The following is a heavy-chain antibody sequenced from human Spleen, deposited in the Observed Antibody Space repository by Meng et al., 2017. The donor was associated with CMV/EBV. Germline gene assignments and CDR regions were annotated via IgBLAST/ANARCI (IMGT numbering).Heavy chain of an antibody. J-gene: IGHJ6*02. CDR3: AKGREGMDV. V-gene: IGHV3-23*01. Sequence: GESLKISCAASGFTFSGYWMTWVRRAPGKGLEWVSGISSSGGSTYYADSVKGRFIISRDNSKNTLYLQMNSLRVEDTAVYYCAKGREGMDVWGQGTTVTVSS. CDR1: GFTFSGYW. D-gene: IGHD1-26*01. CDR2: ISSSGGST.